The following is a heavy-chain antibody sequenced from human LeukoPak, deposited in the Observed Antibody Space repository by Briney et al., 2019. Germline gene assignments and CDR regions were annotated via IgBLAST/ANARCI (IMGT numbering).Heavy chain of an antibody. CDR2: IYYSGST. CDR1: GGSISSYY. J-gene: IGHJ1*01. D-gene: IGHD4-17*01. CDR3: AREYGDYRQYFQH. V-gene: IGHV4-59*01. Sequence: SETLSLTCTVSGGSISSYYWSWIRQPPGKGLEWIGYIYYSGSTNYNPSLKSRVTISVDTSKNQFSLKLSSVTAADTAVYYCAREYGDYRQYFQHWGQGTLVTVSS.